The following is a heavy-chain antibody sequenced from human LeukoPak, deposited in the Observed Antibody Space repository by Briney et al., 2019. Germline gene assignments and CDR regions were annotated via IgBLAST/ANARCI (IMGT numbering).Heavy chain of an antibody. CDR3: AREGGLQDFDY. J-gene: IGHJ4*02. Sequence: GASVKVSGKVSGCTFTSYGISWVRQAPGKGLEWMGWISAYTGNTNYAQKLQGRVTMTTDTSTSTAYMELRSLRSDDTAVYYCAREGGLQDFDYWGQGTLVTVSS. V-gene: IGHV1-18*01. D-gene: IGHD5-24*01. CDR2: ISAYTGNT. CDR1: GCTFTSYG.